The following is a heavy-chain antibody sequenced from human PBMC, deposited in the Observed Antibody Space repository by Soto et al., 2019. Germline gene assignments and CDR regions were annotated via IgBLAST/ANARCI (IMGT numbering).Heavy chain of an antibody. V-gene: IGHV5-51*01. J-gene: IGHJ6*02. CDR2: IYPGDSDT. Sequence: GESLKISCKGSGYSFTNSWIGWVRQMPGKGLEWMGIIYPGDSDTRYSPSFQGHVTISADKSITTAYLQWSGLKASDTAMYYCARFTISGVVAYAMDVWGQGTTVTVSS. CDR3: ARFTISGVVAYAMDV. CDR1: GYSFTNSW. D-gene: IGHD3-3*01.